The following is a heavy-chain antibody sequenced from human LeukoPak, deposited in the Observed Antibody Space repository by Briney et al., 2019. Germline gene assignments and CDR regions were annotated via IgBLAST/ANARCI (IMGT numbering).Heavy chain of an antibody. CDR1: GGSISSYY. CDR3: ARKNRIVGATTFYY. CDR2: IYYSGST. J-gene: IGHJ4*02. V-gene: IGHV4-39*01. D-gene: IGHD1-26*01. Sequence: SETLSLTCTVSGGSISSYYWGWIRQPPGKGLEWIGSIYYSGSTYYNPSLKSRVTISVDTSKNQFSLKLSSVTAADTAVYYCARKNRIVGATTFYYWGQGTLVTVSS.